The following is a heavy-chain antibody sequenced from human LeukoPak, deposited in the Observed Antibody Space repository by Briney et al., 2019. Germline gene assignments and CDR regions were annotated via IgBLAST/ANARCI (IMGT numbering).Heavy chain of an antibody. V-gene: IGHV4-61*01. D-gene: IGHD3-22*01. J-gene: IGHJ4*02. CDR2: VYNSGST. Sequence: SETLSLTRNVSGGSVSSGSYYWSWIRQPPGKGLEWIGYVYNSGSTNYNAALKSRVTISADTSKNQFSLKLGSVTTADTAKYYCARDPSGYFNYWGQGILVTVSS. CDR3: ARDPSGYFNY. CDR1: GGSVSSGSYY.